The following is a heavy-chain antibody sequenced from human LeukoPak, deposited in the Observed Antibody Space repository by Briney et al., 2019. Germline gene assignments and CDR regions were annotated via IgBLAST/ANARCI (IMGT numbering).Heavy chain of an antibody. CDR3: ASRIEYSSSSPHFDY. D-gene: IGHD6-6*01. CDR1: GGPFSGYY. V-gene: IGHV4-34*01. Sequence: SSETLSLTCAVYGGPFSGYYWSWIRQPPERGLEWMGEINHSGSTNYNPSLKSRVTISVDTSKNQFSLKLSSVTAADPAVYYCASRIEYSSSSPHFDYWGQGTLVTVSS. J-gene: IGHJ4*02. CDR2: INHSGST.